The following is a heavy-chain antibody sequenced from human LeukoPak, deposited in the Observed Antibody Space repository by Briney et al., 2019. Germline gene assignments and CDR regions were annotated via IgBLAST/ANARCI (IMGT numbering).Heavy chain of an antibody. J-gene: IGHJ6*03. CDR3: ARDPYSGAYGDTYYYYMDV. V-gene: IGHV3-48*03. CDR1: GFTFSSYE. Sequence: GGSLRLSCAASGFTFSSYEMNWVRQAPGKGLEWVSYISSSGSTIYYADSVKGRFTISRDNAKNSLYLQMNSLRAEDTAVYYCARDPYSGAYGDTYYYYMDVWGKGTTVTISS. CDR2: ISSSGSTI. D-gene: IGHD1-26*01.